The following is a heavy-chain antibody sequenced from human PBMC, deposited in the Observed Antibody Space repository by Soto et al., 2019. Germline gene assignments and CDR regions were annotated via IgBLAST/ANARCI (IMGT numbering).Heavy chain of an antibody. V-gene: IGHV4-4*02. D-gene: IGHD6-19*01. J-gene: IGHJ4*02. CDR3: ARFRGYSSGWSYFDY. CDR2: IYHSGST. CDR1: SGSISSSNW. Sequence: SETLSLTCAVSSGSISSSNWWSWVRQPPGKGLEWIGEIYHSGSTNYNPSLKSRVTISVDKSKNQFSLKLSSVTAADTAVYYCARFRGYSSGWSYFDYWGQGTLVTVSS.